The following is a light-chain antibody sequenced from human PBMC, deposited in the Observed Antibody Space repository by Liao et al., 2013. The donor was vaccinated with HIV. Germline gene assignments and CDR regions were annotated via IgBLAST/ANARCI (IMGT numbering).Light chain of an antibody. CDR3: QSWDSATVV. Sequence: SYGLTQPPSVSVSTGQTASITCYGDNLSNILGNKYLHWYQQKPGQSPVLVMYEDTKRPSGTPERFSGSNSGNTATLTISGTQTMDEADYYCQSWDSATVVFGGGTKLTVL. CDR1: NLSNILGNKY. CDR2: EDT. V-gene: IGLV3-1*01. J-gene: IGLJ2*01.